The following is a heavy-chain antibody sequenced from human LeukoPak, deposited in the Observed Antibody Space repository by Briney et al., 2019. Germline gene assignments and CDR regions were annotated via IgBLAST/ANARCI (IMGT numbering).Heavy chain of an antibody. D-gene: IGHD1-1*01. CDR1: GGTFSSYA. Sequence: ASVKVSCKXSGGTFSSYAISWVRQAPGQGLEGMGRIIPIFGTANYAQKFQGRVTITTDESTSTAYMELSSLRSEDTAVYYCASQLERQLRNWFDPWGQGTLVTVSS. CDR2: IIPIFGTA. J-gene: IGHJ5*02. V-gene: IGHV1-69*05. CDR3: ASQLERQLRNWFDP.